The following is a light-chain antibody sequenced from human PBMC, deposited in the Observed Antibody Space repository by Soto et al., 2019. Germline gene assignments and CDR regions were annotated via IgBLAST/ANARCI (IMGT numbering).Light chain of an antibody. CDR2: DAA. V-gene: IGKV1-33*01. CDR1: QDINNY. CDR3: QHYDNLPFT. Sequence: DIQMTQSPSSLSASVGDRVTITCQASQDINNYLNWYQQKPGKAPTLLIYDAANLKTGVPSRFSGSGSGTHFTLTITSLQSEDIATYYCQHYDNLPFTFGQGTKVEI. J-gene: IGKJ2*01.